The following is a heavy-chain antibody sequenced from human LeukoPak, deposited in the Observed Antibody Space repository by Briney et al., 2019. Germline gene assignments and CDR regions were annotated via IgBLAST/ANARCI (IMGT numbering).Heavy chain of an antibody. CDR2: ISAYNGNT. Sequence: ASVKVSCKASGYTFTSYGISWVRQAPGQGLEWMGWISAYNGNTNYAQKLQGRVTMTTDTSTSTAYMELRSLRSDDTAVYYCARTDSSGYYYYYYGMDVWGQGTTATVSS. CDR3: ARTDSSGYYYYYYGMDV. D-gene: IGHD3-22*01. J-gene: IGHJ6*02. V-gene: IGHV1-18*01. CDR1: GYTFTSYG.